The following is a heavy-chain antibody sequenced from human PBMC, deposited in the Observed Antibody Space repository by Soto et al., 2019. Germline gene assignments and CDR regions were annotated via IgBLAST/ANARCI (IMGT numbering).Heavy chain of an antibody. J-gene: IGHJ5*02. CDR2: TYFRSKWYN. CDR1: GDSVSSNTAS. D-gene: IGHD5-12*01. V-gene: IGHV6-1*01. Sequence: SQTLSLTCAISGDSVSSNTASWNWIRQSPSRGLEWLGRTYFRSKWYNDYVVSVKSRIIINPDTSNNQFSLQLNSVTPEDTAVYFCAKGDNLGPKTGYAFDPWGQGIMVTVSS. CDR3: AKGDNLGPKTGYAFDP.